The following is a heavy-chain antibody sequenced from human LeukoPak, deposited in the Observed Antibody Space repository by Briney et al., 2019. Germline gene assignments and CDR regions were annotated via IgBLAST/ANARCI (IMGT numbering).Heavy chain of an antibody. CDR2: INHSGST. J-gene: IGHJ5*02. D-gene: IGHD3-3*01. V-gene: IGHV4-34*01. CDR1: GGSFSGYY. CDR3: ARGYGDFWSGYYRTGNWFDP. Sequence: PSETLSLTCAVYGGSFSGYYWSWIRQPPGKGLEWIGEINHSGSTNYNPSLKSRVTISVDTSKNQFSLKLSSVTAADTAVYYCARGYGDFWSGYYRTGNWFDPWGQGTLVTVSS.